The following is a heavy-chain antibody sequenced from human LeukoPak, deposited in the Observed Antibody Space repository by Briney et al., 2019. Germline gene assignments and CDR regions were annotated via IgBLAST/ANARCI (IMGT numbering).Heavy chain of an antibody. CDR2: FSWNSGTT. D-gene: IGHD1-14*01. V-gene: IGHV3-9*01. CDR3: AKGDNRKGPHDVFDI. J-gene: IGHJ3*02. Sequence: PGGSLRLSCAASGFTFDEYAMHWVRQAQGKGLEWVSGFSWNSGTTGYADSVKGRFTISRDNAKKFLYLQMNSLRVEDTAFYYCAKGDNRKGPHDVFDIWGQGTMVTVSS. CDR1: GFTFDEYA.